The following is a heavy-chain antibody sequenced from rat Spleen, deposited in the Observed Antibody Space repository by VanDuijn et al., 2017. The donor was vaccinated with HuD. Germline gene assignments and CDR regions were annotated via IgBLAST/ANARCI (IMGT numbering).Heavy chain of an antibody. D-gene: IGHD1-2*01. Sequence: EVQLQESGPGLVKPSQSLSLTCSVTGYSITSNYWGWMRKFPGNKMEWMGYISYSGSTSYNPSLKSQISITRDTSKNQFFLQLNSVTTEDTATYYFARYHYSSYMAYYFDYWGQGVMVTVSS. J-gene: IGHJ2*01. CDR1: GYSITSNY. CDR2: ISYSGST. CDR3: ARYHYSSYMAYYFDY. V-gene: IGHV3-1*01.